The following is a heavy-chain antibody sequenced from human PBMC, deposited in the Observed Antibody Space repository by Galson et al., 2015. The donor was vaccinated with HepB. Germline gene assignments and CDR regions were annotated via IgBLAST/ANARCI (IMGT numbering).Heavy chain of an antibody. J-gene: IGHJ6*02. CDR2: ISAYNGDT. D-gene: IGHD2-2*02. CDR3: ARDGSRFCSSTSCYSGYYYYGMDV. Sequence: SVKVSCKASGYTFTNYAISWGRQAPGQGLEWMGWISAYNGDTNYAQSFQGRVTMTTDTSTSTAYMELRSPRSDDTAVFYCARDGSRFCSSTSCYSGYYYYGMDVWGQGTTVTVSS. V-gene: IGHV1-18*01. CDR1: GYTFTNYA.